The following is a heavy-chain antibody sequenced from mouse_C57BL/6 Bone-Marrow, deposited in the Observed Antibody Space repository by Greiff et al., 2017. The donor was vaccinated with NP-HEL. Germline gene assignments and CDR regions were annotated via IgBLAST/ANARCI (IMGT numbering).Heavy chain of an antibody. CDR2: FWWDDDK. J-gene: IGHJ2*01. CDR3: ARMGSPYYYGSGGYFDY. V-gene: IGHV8-8*01. Sequence: QVTLKVSGPGILQPSQTLSLTCSFSGFSLSTFGMGVGWIRQPSGKGLEWLAHFWWDDDKYYNPALKSRLTISKDTSKNQVFLKIANVDTADTATYYCARMGSPYYYGSGGYFDYWGQGTTLSVSS. D-gene: IGHD1-1*01. CDR1: GFSLSTFGMG.